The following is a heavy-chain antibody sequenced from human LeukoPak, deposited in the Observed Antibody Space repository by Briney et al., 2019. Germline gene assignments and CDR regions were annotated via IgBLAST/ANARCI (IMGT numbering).Heavy chain of an antibody. J-gene: IGHJ3*01. D-gene: IGHD1-7*01. V-gene: IGHV3-33*01. CDR3: ARDTQTSDAFDV. CDR2: IWYDGSNK. Sequence: GGSLRLSCAASGFTFSSYGMHWVRQAPGKGLEWVAVIWYDGSNKYYADSVKGRFTISRDNSKNTLYVQMNSLRAEDTAVYYCARDTQTSDAFDVWGQGTMVTVSS. CDR1: GFTFSSYG.